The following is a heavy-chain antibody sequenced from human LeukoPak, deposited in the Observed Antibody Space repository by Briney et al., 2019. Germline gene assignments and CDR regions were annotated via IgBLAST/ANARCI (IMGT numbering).Heavy chain of an antibody. J-gene: IGHJ4*02. V-gene: IGHV3-30*02. Sequence: GGSLRLSCAVSGFTFSSYGMHSVRQAPGKGLEWVAFIRYDGSNKYYADSVKGRFTISRDNSKNTLYLQMNSLRAEDTAVYYCAGGGWYYFDYWGQGTLVTVSS. D-gene: IGHD6-19*01. CDR3: AGGGWYYFDY. CDR2: IRYDGSNK. CDR1: GFTFSSYG.